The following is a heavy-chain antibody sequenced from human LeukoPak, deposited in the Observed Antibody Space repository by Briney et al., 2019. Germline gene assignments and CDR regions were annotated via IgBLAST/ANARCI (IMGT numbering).Heavy chain of an antibody. CDR2: ITSSNNYI. D-gene: IGHD1-26*01. J-gene: IGHJ4*02. CDR3: ATLVGVTTY. V-gene: IGHV3-21*01. Sequence: PGGSLRLSCAGSGFTFSSYSMNWVRQAPGKGLEWVSSITSSNNYIYYADSMKGRFTISRDNAKNSLYLQMNSLRAEDTAVYYCATLVGVTTYWGQGALVTVSS. CDR1: GFTFSSYS.